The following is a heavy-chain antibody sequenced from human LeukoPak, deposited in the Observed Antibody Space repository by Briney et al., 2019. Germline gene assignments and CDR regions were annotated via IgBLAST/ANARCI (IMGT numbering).Heavy chain of an antibody. CDR2: ISGSGGST. Sequence: PGGSLRLSCAASGFTFSSYAMSWVRQAPGKGLEWVSAISGSGGSTYYADSVKGRFTISRDNSKNTLYLQMNSLRAEDTAVYYCAKASDYYGSGSYYAPFDYWGQGTLVTVSS. CDR1: GFTFSSYA. J-gene: IGHJ4*02. V-gene: IGHV3-23*01. CDR3: AKASDYYGSGSYYAPFDY. D-gene: IGHD3-10*01.